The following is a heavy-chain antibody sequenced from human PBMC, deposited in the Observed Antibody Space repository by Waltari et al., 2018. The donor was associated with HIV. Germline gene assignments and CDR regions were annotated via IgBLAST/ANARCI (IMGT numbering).Heavy chain of an antibody. D-gene: IGHD3-3*01. CDR2: IFSNDEK. CDR1: GFSLSNARMG. V-gene: IGHV2-26*01. J-gene: IGHJ5*02. CDR3: AGCTDDITIFGVVIKSWFDP. Sequence: QVTLKESGPVLVKPTETLTLTCTVSGFSLSNARMGVSWIRQPPGKALEWLAHIFSNDEKSYSTSLKSRLTISKDTSKSQVVLTMTNMDPVDTATYYCAGCTDDITIFGVVIKSWFDPWGQGTLVTVSS.